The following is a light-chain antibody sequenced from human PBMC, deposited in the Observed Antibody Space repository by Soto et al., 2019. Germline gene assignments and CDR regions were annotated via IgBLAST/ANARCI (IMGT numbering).Light chain of an antibody. Sequence: VFTQYPDTHSFSARESATLSSTLSQSVPNSRLAWYQQKPGQAPSLVISDTSIRATGIPDRFSGSGSGTEFTLIISSLQSEDSAVYYCQQYNSWLWTFGQGTKV. V-gene: IGKV3D-15*01. CDR3: QQYNSWLWT. J-gene: IGKJ1*01. CDR2: DTS. CDR1: QSVPNSR.